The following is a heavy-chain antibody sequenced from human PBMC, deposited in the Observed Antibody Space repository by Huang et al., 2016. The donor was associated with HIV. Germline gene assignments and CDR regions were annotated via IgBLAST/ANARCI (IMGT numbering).Heavy chain of an antibody. J-gene: IGHJ6*02. Sequence: QLQLVQSGAQVKKPGSSVNVSCKASGKTFSGSAISWVRQAPGQRLEWMGGTVPSYGKPTYAQNCQGRVTITADESMTTAYMELTSLTSKDTAVYFCAAKIGSDGYFISRGPRSNYYSLDVWGQGTTVVVSS. D-gene: IGHD3-10*01. CDR3: AAKIGSDGYFISRGPRSNYYSLDV. V-gene: IGHV1-69*13. CDR2: TVPSYGKP. CDR1: GKTFSGSA.